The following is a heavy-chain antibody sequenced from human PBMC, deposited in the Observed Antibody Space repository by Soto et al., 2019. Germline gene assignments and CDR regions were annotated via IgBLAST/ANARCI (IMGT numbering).Heavy chain of an antibody. CDR2: ISSSSTI. CDR3: ARRHSSGSYYFDY. V-gene: IGHV3-48*02. Sequence: PGGSLRLSCAASGSTFSDYSMNWVRQAPGRGLEWVSYISSSSTIYYADSVKGRFTISRDNAKNSLYLQMNSLRDEDTAVYYCARRHSSGSYYFDYWGQGTLVTVSS. J-gene: IGHJ4*02. CDR1: GSTFSDYS. D-gene: IGHD6-19*01.